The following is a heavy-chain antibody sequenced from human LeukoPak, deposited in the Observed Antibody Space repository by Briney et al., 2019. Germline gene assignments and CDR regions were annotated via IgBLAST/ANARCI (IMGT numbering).Heavy chain of an antibody. V-gene: IGHV2-5*01. D-gene: IGHD5-24*01. CDR2: IYWNDDK. J-gene: IGHJ5*02. CDR3: AHTPLALETATTYRWFDP. CDR1: GFSLSTSGVG. Sequence: SGPTLVKPTQTLTLTCTFSGFSLSTSGVGVGWIRQPPGKALEWLALIYWNDDKRYSPSLKSRLTITKDTSKNQVVLTMTNMDPVDTATYYCAHTPLALETATTYRWFDPWGQGTLVTVSS.